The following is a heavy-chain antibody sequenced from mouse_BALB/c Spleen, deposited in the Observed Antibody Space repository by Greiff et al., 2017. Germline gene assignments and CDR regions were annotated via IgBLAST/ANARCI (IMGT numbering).Heavy chain of an antibody. CDR1: GYTFTNYW. J-gene: IGHJ3*01. CDR2: IYPGGGYT. D-gene: IGHD2-4*01. Sequence: QVQLKESGAELVRPGTSVKISCKASGYTFTNYWLGWVKQRPGHGLEWIGDIYPGGGYTNYNEKFKGKATLTADTSSSTAYMQLSSLTSEDSAVYFCARGGITTPFAYWGQGTLVTVSA. V-gene: IGHV1-63*02. CDR3: ARGGITTPFAY.